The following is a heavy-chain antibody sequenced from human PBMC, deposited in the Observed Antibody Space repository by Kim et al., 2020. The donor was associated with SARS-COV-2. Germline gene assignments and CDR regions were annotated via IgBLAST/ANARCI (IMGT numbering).Heavy chain of an antibody. Sequence: SETLSLTCTVSGGSISSGDYYWNWIRQPPGKGLEWIGYIHDSGSTYYNPSLKSRLTISIDTSKNQFSLKLSSVTAADTAVYYCVRDQDSSGYSFEFDPWG. D-gene: IGHD3-22*01. V-gene: IGHV4-30-4*01. CDR2: IHDSGST. J-gene: IGHJ5*02. CDR1: GGSISSGDYY. CDR3: VRDQDSSGYSFEFDP.